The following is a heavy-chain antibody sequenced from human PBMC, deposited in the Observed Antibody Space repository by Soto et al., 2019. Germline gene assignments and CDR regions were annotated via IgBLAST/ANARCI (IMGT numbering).Heavy chain of an antibody. CDR3: AKALSMIVAESVDV. CDR1: GFTFSNYD. J-gene: IGHJ3*01. CDR2: ISSDASNK. Sequence: QVQLVQSGGGVVQPGRSLTLSCAASGFTFSNYDMHWVRQAPGKGLEWVAVISSDASNKYYAASVKGRFTISRDSSKNTLYVQMNSLRAEDTAVYYCAKALSMIVAESVDVWGQGTMVSVSS. V-gene: IGHV3-30*18. D-gene: IGHD3-22*01.